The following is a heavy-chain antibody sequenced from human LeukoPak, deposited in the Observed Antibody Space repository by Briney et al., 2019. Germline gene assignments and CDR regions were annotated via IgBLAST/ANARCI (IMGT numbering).Heavy chain of an antibody. CDR2: IYYSGST. CDR3: ARVLGYTAGRFDP. J-gene: IGHJ5*02. CDR1: GGSISSYY. Sequence: SETQSLTCTVSGGSISSYYWSWIRQPPGKGLEWIGYIYYSGSTNYNPSLKSRVTISVDTSKNQFSLKLSSVTAADTAVYYCARVLGYTAGRFDPWGQGTLVTVSS. D-gene: IGHD2-15*01. V-gene: IGHV4-59*12.